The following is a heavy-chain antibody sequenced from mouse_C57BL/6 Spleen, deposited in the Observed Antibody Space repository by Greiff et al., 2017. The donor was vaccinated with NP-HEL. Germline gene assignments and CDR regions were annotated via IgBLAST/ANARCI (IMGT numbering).Heavy chain of an antibody. CDR2: IDPSDSYT. D-gene: IGHD1-1*01. V-gene: IGHV1-59*01. CDR1: GYTFTSYW. J-gene: IGHJ2*01. Sequence: VQLQQSGAELVRPGTSVKLSCKASGYTFTSYWMHWVKQRPGQGLEWIGVIDPSDSYTNYNQKFKGKATLTVDTSSSTAYMQLSSLTSEDSAVYYCAITTVVVQFDSWGQGTTLTVSS. CDR3: AITTVVVQFDS.